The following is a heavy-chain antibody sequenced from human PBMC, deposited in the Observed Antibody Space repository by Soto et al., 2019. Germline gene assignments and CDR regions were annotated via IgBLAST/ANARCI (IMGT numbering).Heavy chain of an antibody. D-gene: IGHD2-15*01. CDR3: ARGYCSGGSCHTIDY. CDR1: GYTFPSSG. V-gene: IGHV1-18*01. J-gene: IGHJ4*02. CDR2: ISAYNGNT. Sequence: ASVKVYCKASGYTFPSSGISWVRQAPGQGLEWMGWISAYNGNTNYAQKLQGRVTMTTDTSTSTAYMELRSLRSDDTAVYYCARGYCSGGSCHTIDYWGQGTLVTVSS.